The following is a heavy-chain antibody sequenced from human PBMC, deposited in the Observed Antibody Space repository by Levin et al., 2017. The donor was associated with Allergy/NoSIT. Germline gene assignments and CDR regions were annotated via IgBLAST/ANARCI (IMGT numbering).Heavy chain of an antibody. Sequence: ASVKVSCKASGYTFTSYGISWVRQAPGQGLEWMGWISAYNGNTNYAQKLQGRVTMTTDTSTSTAYMELRSLRSDDTAVYYCARDAKYCSGGSCYDWFDPWGQGTLVTVSS. CDR1: GYTFTSYG. CDR2: ISAYNGNT. D-gene: IGHD2-15*01. J-gene: IGHJ5*02. CDR3: ARDAKYCSGGSCYDWFDP. V-gene: IGHV1-18*01.